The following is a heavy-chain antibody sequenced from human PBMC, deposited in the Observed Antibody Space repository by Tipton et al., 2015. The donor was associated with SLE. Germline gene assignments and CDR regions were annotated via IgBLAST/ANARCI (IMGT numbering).Heavy chain of an antibody. CDR2: INSDGSST. CDR1: GFTFSSYA. Sequence: LRLSCAASGFTFSSYAMHWVRQAPGKGLVWVSRINSDGSSTSYADSVKGRFTISRDNSKNTLYLQMNSLRAEDTAVYYCAREAYSSGWYPDYWGQGTLVTVSS. CDR3: AREAYSSGWYPDY. D-gene: IGHD6-19*01. V-gene: IGHV3-74*01. J-gene: IGHJ4*02.